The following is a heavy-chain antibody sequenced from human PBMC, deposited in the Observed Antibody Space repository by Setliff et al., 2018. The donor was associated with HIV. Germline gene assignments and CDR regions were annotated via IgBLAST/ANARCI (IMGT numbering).Heavy chain of an antibody. CDR1: GYSIRDNFF. J-gene: IGHJ5*02. CDR3: ARGEGIVGAWKTWLDP. Sequence: SETLSLTCAVSGYSIRDNFFWSWIRQPAGKGLEWIGRIYNSGSTIYNPSLKSRVTLSLDTSKNQFSLKLSSVTAADTAMYYCARGEGIVGAWKTWLDPWGQGTLVTVSS. V-gene: IGHV4-61*02. D-gene: IGHD1-26*01. CDR2: IYNSGST.